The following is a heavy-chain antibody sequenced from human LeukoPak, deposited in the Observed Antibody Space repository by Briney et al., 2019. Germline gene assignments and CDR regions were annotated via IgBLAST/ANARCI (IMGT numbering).Heavy chain of an antibody. CDR1: GFTFSSYW. D-gene: IGHD5-18*01. Sequence: GGSLRLSCAASGFTFSSYWMSWVRQAPGKGLEWVAYINQGGSEKYYVDSVKGRFTISRDNAKNSLYLQMNSLRAEDAAVYYCARIQNTAMVTSWCGEVDYWGQGTLVTVSS. CDR3: ARIQNTAMVTSWCGEVDY. V-gene: IGHV3-7*01. CDR2: INQGGSEK. J-gene: IGHJ4*02.